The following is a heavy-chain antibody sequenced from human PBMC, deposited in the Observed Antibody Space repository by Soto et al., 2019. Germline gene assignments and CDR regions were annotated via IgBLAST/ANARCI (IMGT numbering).Heavy chain of an antibody. CDR1: GGSFSGYY. Sequence: SETLSLTCAVYGGSFSGYYWSWIRQPPGKGLEWIGEINHSGSTNYNPSLKSRVTISVDTSKNQFSLKLSSVTAADTAVYYCARGIPAATQNYYYYYMDVWGKGTTVTVSS. CDR3: ARGIPAATQNYYYYYMDV. CDR2: INHSGST. J-gene: IGHJ6*03. V-gene: IGHV4-34*01. D-gene: IGHD2-2*01.